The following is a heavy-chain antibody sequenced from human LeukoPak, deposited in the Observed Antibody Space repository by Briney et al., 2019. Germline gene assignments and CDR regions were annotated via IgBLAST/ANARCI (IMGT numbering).Heavy chain of an antibody. CDR1: GGSISSSNW. D-gene: IGHD3-10*01. CDR2: IYHSMST. J-gene: IGHJ6*02. Sequence: SETRSLTCAVSGGSISSSNWWSWVRQPPGKGLEWIGEIYHSMSTNYNPSLKSRVTISVDKSKNQFSLKLSSVTDADTAVYYCERDRIAMVRGVNGMDVWGQGTTVTLSS. CDR3: ERDRIAMVRGVNGMDV. V-gene: IGHV4-4*02.